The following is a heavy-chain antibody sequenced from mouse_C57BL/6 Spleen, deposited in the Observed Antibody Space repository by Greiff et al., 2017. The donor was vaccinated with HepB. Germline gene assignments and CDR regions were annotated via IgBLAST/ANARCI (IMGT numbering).Heavy chain of an antibody. CDR3: ARSSNYGNFDY. V-gene: IGHV1-80*01. D-gene: IGHD2-1*01. Sequence: VQLQQSGAELVKPGASVKISCKASGYAFSSYWMNWVKQRPGKGLEWIGQIYPGDGDTNYNGKFKGKATLTADKSSSTAYMQLSSLTSEDSAVYFCARSSNYGNFDYWGNGTTLTVSS. CDR2: IYPGDGDT. J-gene: IGHJ2*01. CDR1: GYAFSSYW.